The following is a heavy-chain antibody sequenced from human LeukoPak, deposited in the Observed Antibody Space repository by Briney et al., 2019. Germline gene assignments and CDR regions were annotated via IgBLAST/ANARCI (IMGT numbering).Heavy chain of an antibody. CDR1: EFTFSSYS. Sequence: GGSLRLSCAASEFTFSSYSMNWVRQAPGKGLEWVSYITNSGNSKSYADSVKGRFTISRDNAKNSLYLQMNSLRAEDTAVYYCARDSLYDFWSGYYYGMDVWGQGTTVTVSS. D-gene: IGHD3-3*01. V-gene: IGHV3-48*04. J-gene: IGHJ6*02. CDR2: ITNSGNSK. CDR3: ARDSLYDFWSGYYYGMDV.